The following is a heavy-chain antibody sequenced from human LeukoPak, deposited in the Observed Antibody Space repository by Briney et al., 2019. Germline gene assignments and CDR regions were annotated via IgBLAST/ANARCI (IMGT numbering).Heavy chain of an antibody. CDR1: GGSISSYY. CDR2: IYYSGST. V-gene: IGHV4-59*08. D-gene: IGHD6-13*01. J-gene: IGHJ4*02. Sequence: SETLSLTCTVSGGSISSYYWSWIRQPPGKGLEWIGYIYYSGSTNYNPSLKSRVTISVDTSKNQFSLKLSSVTAADTAVYYCARQSGSSSDPRYDYWGQGTPVTVSS. CDR3: ARQSGSSSDPRYDY.